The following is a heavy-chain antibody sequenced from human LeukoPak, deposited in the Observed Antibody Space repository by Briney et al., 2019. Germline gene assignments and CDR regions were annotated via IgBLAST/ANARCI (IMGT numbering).Heavy chain of an antibody. CDR1: GYTFTYYY. J-gene: IGHJ4*02. V-gene: IGHV1-46*01. CDR2: INLSGGST. Sequence: GASVKVSCRASGYTFTYYYIHWVRQAPGQGLEWMGMINLSGGSTTFAQSFQGRVTITSDTSTSTLYMELNSLRSEDTAVYYCARGPSSLDYWGQGTLVTVSS. D-gene: IGHD2-2*01. CDR3: ARGPSSLDY.